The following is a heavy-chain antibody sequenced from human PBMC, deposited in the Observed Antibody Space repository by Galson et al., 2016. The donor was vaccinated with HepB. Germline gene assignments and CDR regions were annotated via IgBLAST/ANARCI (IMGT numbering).Heavy chain of an antibody. J-gene: IGHJ6*02. Sequence: SVKVSCKASGYMFTDYGISWVRQAPGRGLEWLGWISAYNGNTDYAHKLQGRVTLTTDTSTSTAYMELRSLGSDDTAMYYCARESNPYYGMDVWGQGTTVTVSS. CDR2: ISAYNGNT. CDR1: GYMFTDYG. CDR3: ARESNPYYGMDV. D-gene: IGHD1-14*01. V-gene: IGHV1-18*04.